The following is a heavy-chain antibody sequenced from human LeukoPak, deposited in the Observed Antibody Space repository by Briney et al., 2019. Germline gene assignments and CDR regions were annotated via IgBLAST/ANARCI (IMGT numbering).Heavy chain of an antibody. J-gene: IGHJ3*02. CDR2: ISSSSSSI. V-gene: IGHV3-48*01. CDR1: GFTFSSYS. CDR3: ARARQGASRGAFDI. Sequence: PGGSLRLSCAASGFTFSSYSMNWVRQAPGKGLEWVSNISSSSSSIYYADSVKGRFTISRDNAKNSLYLQMNSLRAEDTAVYYCARARQGASRGAFDIWGQGTMATVSP. D-gene: IGHD1-26*01.